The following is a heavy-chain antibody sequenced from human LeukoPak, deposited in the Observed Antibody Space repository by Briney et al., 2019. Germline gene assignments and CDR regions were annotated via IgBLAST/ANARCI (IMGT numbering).Heavy chain of an antibody. CDR2: INHSGST. J-gene: IGHJ3*02. CDR1: GGSFSGYY. Sequence: SETLSLTCAVYGGSFSGYYWSWIRQPPGKGLEWIGEINHSGSTNYNPSLKSRVTISVDTSKNQFSLKLSSVTAADTAVYYCARRRSDIVVVPAGNAFDIWGQGTMVTVSS. V-gene: IGHV4-34*01. D-gene: IGHD2-2*01. CDR3: ARRRSDIVVVPAGNAFDI.